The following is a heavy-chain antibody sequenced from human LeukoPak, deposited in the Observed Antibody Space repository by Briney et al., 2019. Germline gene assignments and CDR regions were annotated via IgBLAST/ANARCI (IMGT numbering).Heavy chain of an antibody. V-gene: IGHV1-18*01. CDR2: ISAYNGNT. CDR1: GYTFTSYG. CDR3: ARVLPDYDFWSGYYWSTTNNYYYYMDV. D-gene: IGHD3-3*01. Sequence: ASVKVSCKASGYTFTSYGISWVRQAPGQGLEWMGWISAYNGNTNYAQKLQGRVTMTTDTSTSTAYMELRSLRSDDTAMYYCARVLPDYDFWSGYYWSTTNNYYYYMDVWGKGTTVTVSS. J-gene: IGHJ6*03.